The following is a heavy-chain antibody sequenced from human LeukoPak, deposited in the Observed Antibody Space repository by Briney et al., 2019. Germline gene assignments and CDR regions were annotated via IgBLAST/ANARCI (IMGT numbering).Heavy chain of an antibody. Sequence: PGGSLRLSCAASGFTFSTFAMHWVRQAPGKGLEWVAIIWYDGSNENYGDSVKGRFTISRDNSKNTIDLQMNSLRAEDTAVYYCARDRGSSVWYGIAFDIWGQGTMATVSS. CDR1: GFTFSTFA. V-gene: IGHV3-33*01. J-gene: IGHJ3*02. CDR3: ARDRGSSVWYGIAFDI. CDR2: IWYDGSNE. D-gene: IGHD6-19*01.